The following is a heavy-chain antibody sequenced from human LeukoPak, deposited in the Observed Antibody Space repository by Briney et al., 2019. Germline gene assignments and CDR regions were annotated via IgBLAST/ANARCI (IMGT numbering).Heavy chain of an antibody. D-gene: IGHD5-24*01. CDR3: ARHNGDGQSFLFDY. V-gene: IGHV1-46*01. Sequence: ASVKVSCKASGYTFTSYYMHWVRQAPGQGLEWMGIINPSGGRTSYAQKFQGRVTMTRDTSTSAVYLDLSSLRSEDTAVYYCARHNGDGQSFLFDYWGQGTLVTVSS. CDR2: INPSGGRT. J-gene: IGHJ4*02. CDR1: GYTFTSYY.